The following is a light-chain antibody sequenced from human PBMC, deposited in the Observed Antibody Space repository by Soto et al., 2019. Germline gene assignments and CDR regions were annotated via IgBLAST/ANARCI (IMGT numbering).Light chain of an antibody. J-gene: IGLJ2*01. CDR2: EGT. CDR3: CSYAGSDTMT. V-gene: IGLV2-23*01. Sequence: QSALTQPASVSGSPGQSITISCTGTSSNVGSYDLVSWYQQHPGEAPKLMIYEGTKRPSGVSNRFSGSKSANTASLTISGLQPEDAADYYCCSYAGSDTMTFGGGTKLTVL. CDR1: SSNVGSYDL.